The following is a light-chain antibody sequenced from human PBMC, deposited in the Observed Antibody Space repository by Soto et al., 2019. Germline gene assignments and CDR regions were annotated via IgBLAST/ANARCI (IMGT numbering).Light chain of an antibody. CDR3: SSYAGSNILV. CDR2: EVN. V-gene: IGLV2-8*01. CDR1: SSDVGGYNY. J-gene: IGLJ1*01. Sequence: QSVLTQPPSASGSPGQSVTISCTGTSSDVGGYNYVSWYQHHPGKAPKLMIYEVNKRPSGVPDRFSGSKSDNTASLTVSGLQAEDEADYYCSSYAGSNILVFGTGTKVTVL.